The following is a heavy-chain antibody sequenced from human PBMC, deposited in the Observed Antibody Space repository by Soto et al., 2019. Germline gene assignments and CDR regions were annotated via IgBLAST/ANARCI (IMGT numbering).Heavy chain of an antibody. CDR2: ISGSGGST. V-gene: IGHV3-23*01. Sequence: GGSLRLSCAASGFTFSSYAMNWVRQAPGKGLEWVSSISGSGGSTYYADSVKGRFTISRDNSKNTLYLQLNSLRAEDTAVYYCITAVTASLFDYWGQGTLVTVSS. J-gene: IGHJ4*02. CDR3: ITAVTASLFDY. D-gene: IGHD4-17*01. CDR1: GFTFSSYA.